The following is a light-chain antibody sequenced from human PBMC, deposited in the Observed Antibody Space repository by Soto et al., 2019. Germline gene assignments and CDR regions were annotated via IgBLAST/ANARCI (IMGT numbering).Light chain of an antibody. Sequence: EIVLTQSPGTLSLSPGERATLSCRASQSVSSSYLAWYQQNPGQAPRLLIFGASSRATVIPDRFSGSGSGTDFTLTISRLEPEDFAVYYCQQYGSSPFTFGPGTKVDVK. CDR1: QSVSSSY. CDR2: GAS. V-gene: IGKV3-20*01. J-gene: IGKJ3*01. CDR3: QQYGSSPFT.